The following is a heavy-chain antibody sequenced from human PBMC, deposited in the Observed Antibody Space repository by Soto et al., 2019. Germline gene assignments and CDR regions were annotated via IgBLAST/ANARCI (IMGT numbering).Heavy chain of an antibody. V-gene: IGHV4-30-4*01. J-gene: IGHJ5*02. CDR2: IYYSGST. CDR3: ARAPLRSQYNCFDP. CDR1: GGSISSGDYY. D-gene: IGHD3-3*01. Sequence: PSETLSLTCTVSGGSISSGDYYWSWIRQPPGKGLEWIGYIYYSGSTYYNLSLKSRVTISVDTSKNQFSLKLSSVTAADTAVYYCARAPLRSQYNCFDPWGQGTLVTVSS.